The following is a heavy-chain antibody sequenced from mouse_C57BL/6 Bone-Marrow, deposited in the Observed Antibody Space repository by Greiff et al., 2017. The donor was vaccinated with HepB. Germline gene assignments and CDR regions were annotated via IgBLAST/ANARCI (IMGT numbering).Heavy chain of an antibody. D-gene: IGHD1-1*01. J-gene: IGHJ1*03. V-gene: IGHV1-69*01. CDR2: IDPSDSYT. Sequence: QVQLQQPGAELVMPGASVKLSCKASGYTFTSYWMHWVKQRPGQGLEWIGEIDPSDSYTNYNQKFKGKSTLTVDKSSSTAYMQLSSLTSEDSAVYYCARLPYYYGSRDWYFDVWGTGTTVTVSS. CDR3: ARLPYYYGSRDWYFDV. CDR1: GYTFTSYW.